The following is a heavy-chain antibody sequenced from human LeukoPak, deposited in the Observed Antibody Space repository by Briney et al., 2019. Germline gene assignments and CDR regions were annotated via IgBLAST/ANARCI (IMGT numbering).Heavy chain of an antibody. CDR2: MNPNSGNT. D-gene: IGHD3/OR15-3a*01. V-gene: IGHV1-8*01. J-gene: IGHJ3*01. CDR1: GYTFTSYD. Sequence: ASVKDSCKASGYTFTSYDINWVRQATGQGLEWMGWMNPNSGNTGYAQKFQGRVTMTRNTSISTAYMELSSLRSEDTAVYYCAREPWTGYFSGLWGQGTMVTVSS. CDR3: AREPWTGYFSGL.